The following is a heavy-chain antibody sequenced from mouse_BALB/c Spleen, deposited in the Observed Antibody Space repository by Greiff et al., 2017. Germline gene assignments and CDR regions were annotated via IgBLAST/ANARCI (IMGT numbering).Heavy chain of an antibody. Sequence: EVNVVESGGGLVKPGGSLKLSCAASGFTFSSYAMSWVRQTPEKRLEWVASISSGGSTYYPDSVKGRFTISRDNARNILYLQMSSLRSEDTAMYYCARGPGGSDFDYWGQGTTLTVSS. CDR2: ISSGGST. CDR3: ARGPGGSDFDY. CDR1: GFTFSSYA. V-gene: IGHV5-6-5*01. J-gene: IGHJ2*01.